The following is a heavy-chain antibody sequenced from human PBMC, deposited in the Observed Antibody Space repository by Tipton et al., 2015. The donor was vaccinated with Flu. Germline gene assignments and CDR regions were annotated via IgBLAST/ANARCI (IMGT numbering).Heavy chain of an antibody. CDR3: ARCSGSGTDVIYDY. Sequence: TLSLTCTVSGGSLSSFYWSWIRQPAGKGLEWIGRIYSSGSTKYSPAFKSRVTLSVDTSKNQFSLHLRSVTASDTARYFCARCSGSGTDVIYDYWGQGTLVTVSS. V-gene: IGHV4-4*07. J-gene: IGHJ4*02. CDR2: IYSSGST. CDR1: GGSLSSFY. D-gene: IGHD3-10*02.